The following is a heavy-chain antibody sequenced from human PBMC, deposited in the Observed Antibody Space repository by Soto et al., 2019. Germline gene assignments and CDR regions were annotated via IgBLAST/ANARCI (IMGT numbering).Heavy chain of an antibody. CDR1: GGSISSYY. CDR3: ARAEYRYNWFAP. J-gene: IGHJ5*02. V-gene: IGHV4-59*01. D-gene: IGHD6-6*01. CDR2: IYYSGST. Sequence: SETLSLTCTVSGGSISSYYWSWIRQPPGKGLEWIGYIYYSGSTNYNPSLKSRVTISVDTSKNQFSLKLSSVTAADTAVYYCARAEYRYNWFAPWGKGTLVTVSS.